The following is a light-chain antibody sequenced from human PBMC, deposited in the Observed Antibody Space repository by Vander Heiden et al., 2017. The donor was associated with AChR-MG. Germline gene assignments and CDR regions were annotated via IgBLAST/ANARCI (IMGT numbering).Light chain of an antibody. Sequence: SYELTQPSSVSVSPGQTASITCSGDDLDNRYVCWYQQRAGQSPGVVIYQDRRRPSGIPDRFSGSSSGNTATLAISETQPMDEADYYCQTWDGNTVVFGTGTRVTVL. V-gene: IGLV3-1*01. CDR2: QDR. CDR3: QTWDGNTVV. CDR1: DLDNRY. J-gene: IGLJ1*01.